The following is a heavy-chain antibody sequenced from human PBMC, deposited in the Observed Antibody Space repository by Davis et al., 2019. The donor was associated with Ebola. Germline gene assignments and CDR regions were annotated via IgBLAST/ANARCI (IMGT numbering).Heavy chain of an antibody. D-gene: IGHD2-8*01. CDR3: AEGGTNNFLGAN. J-gene: IGHJ4*02. CDR2: IGSDSST. Sequence: PGGSLRLSCVASGFSLRSCAMSWVRQAPGKGLEWVSGIGSDSSTHYAHSVKGRFTISRDDSKNTLYLQMDSLRAEDTAVFYCAEGGTNNFLGANWGQGTLVTVSS. V-gene: IGHV3-23*01. CDR1: GFSLRSCA.